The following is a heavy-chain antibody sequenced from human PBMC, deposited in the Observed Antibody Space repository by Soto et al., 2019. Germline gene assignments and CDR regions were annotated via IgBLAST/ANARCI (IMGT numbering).Heavy chain of an antibody. J-gene: IGHJ6*02. V-gene: IGHV1-18*04. CDR1: GDRFASCG. CDR2: ISAYNGNT. CDR3: ARDPRDLIVVVGTIYYDYSGTAF. Sequence: VTWEACGDRFASCGRSWVQQATGQGLEWMGWISAYNGNTNYAEKFRGKVKIPADKATSIAYMELSSLRSEDTAVYYCARDPRDLIVVVGTIYYDYSGTAFLVHRTTVPGSS. D-gene: IGHD2-15*01.